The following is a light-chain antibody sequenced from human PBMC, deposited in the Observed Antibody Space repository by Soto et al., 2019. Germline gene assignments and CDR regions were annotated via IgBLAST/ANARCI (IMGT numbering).Light chain of an antibody. V-gene: IGKV3-11*01. CDR3: QQRSNWPRFT. J-gene: IGKJ3*01. Sequence: EIVMTQSPATLSVSPGETATLSCRASQSVSNNVAWYQQKPGQAPRLLIYDASNRATGIPARFSGSGSGTDFTLTISSLEPEDFAVYYCQQRSNWPRFTFGPGTKVDIK. CDR1: QSVSNN. CDR2: DAS.